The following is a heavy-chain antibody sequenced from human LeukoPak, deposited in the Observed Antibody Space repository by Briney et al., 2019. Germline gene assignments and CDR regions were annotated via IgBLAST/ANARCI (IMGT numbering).Heavy chain of an antibody. Sequence: ASVKVSRKASGYTFTSYDINWVRQATGQGLEWMGWMNPNSGNTGYAQKFQGRVTMTRNTSISTAYMELSSLRSEDTAVYYCARGLGWDYYYYYYMDVWGKGTTVTVSS. CDR1: GYTFTSYD. V-gene: IGHV1-8*01. D-gene: IGHD3-16*01. CDR2: MNPNSGNT. J-gene: IGHJ6*03. CDR3: ARGLGWDYYYYYYMDV.